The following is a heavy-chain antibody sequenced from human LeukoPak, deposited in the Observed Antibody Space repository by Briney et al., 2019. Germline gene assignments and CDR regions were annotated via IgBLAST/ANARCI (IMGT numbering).Heavy chain of an antibody. Sequence: GGSLRLSCAASGFTFSSYAMSWVRQAPGKGLEWVSAISGSGGSTYYADSVKGRFTISRDNSKNTLYLQMNSLRAEDTAVYYCAKGPYCSGTSCSDYYYYGMDVWGQGTTVTVSS. V-gene: IGHV3-23*01. J-gene: IGHJ6*02. CDR1: GFTFSSYA. D-gene: IGHD2-2*01. CDR3: AKGPYCSGTSCSDYYYYGMDV. CDR2: ISGSGGST.